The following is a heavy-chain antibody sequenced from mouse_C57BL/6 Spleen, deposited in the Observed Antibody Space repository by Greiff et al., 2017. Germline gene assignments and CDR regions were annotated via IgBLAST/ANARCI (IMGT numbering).Heavy chain of an antibody. D-gene: IGHD1-1*01. CDR3: ARGDTTVVGNY. CDR1: GYTFTDYY. CDR2: IYPGSGNT. J-gene: IGHJ2*01. V-gene: IGHV1-76*01. Sequence: VQLQQSGPELVKPGASVKIPCKASGYTFTDYYINWVKQRPGQGLEWIARIYPGSGNTYYNEKFKGKATLTAEKSSSTAYMQLSSLTSEDSAVYFCARGDTTVVGNYWGQGTTLTVSS.